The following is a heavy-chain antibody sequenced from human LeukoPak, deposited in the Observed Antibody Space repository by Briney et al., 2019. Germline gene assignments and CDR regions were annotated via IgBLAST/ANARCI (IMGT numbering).Heavy chain of an antibody. Sequence: GGSLRLSCAASGFTFDDYAMHWVRQAPGKGLEWVSGISWNSGSIGYADSVKGRFTISRDNAKNSLYLQMNSLRAEDTALYYCAKDFQPWLFSRRRGYYYGMDVWGQGTTVTVSS. J-gene: IGHJ6*02. CDR2: ISWNSGSI. CDR3: AKDFQPWLFSRRRGYYYGMDV. CDR1: GFTFDDYA. D-gene: IGHD6-19*01. V-gene: IGHV3-9*01.